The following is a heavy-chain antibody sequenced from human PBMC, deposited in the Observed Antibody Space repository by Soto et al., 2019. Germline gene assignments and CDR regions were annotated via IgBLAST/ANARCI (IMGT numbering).Heavy chain of an antibody. CDR1: GGTFSSYA. D-gene: IGHD2-2*02. CDR3: ARTPNPGYCSSTSCYTGYNWFDP. Sequence: GASVKVSCKASGGTFSSYAISWVRQAPGQGLEWMGGIIPIFGTANYAQKFQGRVTITADKSTSTAYMELGSLRSEDTAVYYCARTPNPGYCSSTSCYTGYNWFDPWGQGTLVTVSS. V-gene: IGHV1-69*06. J-gene: IGHJ5*02. CDR2: IIPIFGTA.